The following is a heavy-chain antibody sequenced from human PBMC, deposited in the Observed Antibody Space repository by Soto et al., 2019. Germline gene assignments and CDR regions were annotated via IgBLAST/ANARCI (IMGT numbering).Heavy chain of an antibody. J-gene: IGHJ5*02. CDR3: ARNQSPGDWFDP. V-gene: IGHV4-34*01. D-gene: IGHD2-2*01. CDR2: INHSGST. Sequence: SETLSLTCAVSGGSFSGYYWSWIRQPPGKGLEWIGEINHSGSTNYNPSLKSRFTISVDTSKNQFSLKLSSVTAADTAVYYCARNQSPGDWFDPWGQGTLVTVSS. CDR1: GGSFSGYY.